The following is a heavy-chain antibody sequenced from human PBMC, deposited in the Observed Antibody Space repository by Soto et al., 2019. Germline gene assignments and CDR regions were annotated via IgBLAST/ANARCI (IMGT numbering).Heavy chain of an antibody. D-gene: IGHD6-19*01. CDR1: GFTFSNAW. Sequence: GGSLRLSCAASGFTFSNAWMSWVRQAPGKGLEWVGRIKSKTDGGTTDYAAPVKGRFTISRDDSKNTLYLQMNSLKTEDTAVYYCTTTFLVEVAAKWFDPWGQGTLVTVSS. J-gene: IGHJ5*02. CDR2: IKSKTDGGTT. V-gene: IGHV3-15*01. CDR3: TTTFLVEVAAKWFDP.